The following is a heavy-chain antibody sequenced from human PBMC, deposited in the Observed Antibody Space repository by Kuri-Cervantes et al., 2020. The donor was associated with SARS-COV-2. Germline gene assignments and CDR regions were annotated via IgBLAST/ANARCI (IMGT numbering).Heavy chain of an antibody. CDR2: INPNSGGT. J-gene: IGHJ4*02. V-gene: IGHV1-2*04. CDR1: GYTFTDYY. CDR3: ARGGKHHHILRFLESFHFDS. Sequence: ASVKVSCKASGYTFTDYYINWVRLAPGQGLEWMGWINPNSGGTDYAQRYQGWVTMTRDTSTRTAFKELNRLTSDDTAVYFCARGGKHHHILRFLESFHFDSWGQGTLVTVSS. D-gene: IGHD3-3*01.